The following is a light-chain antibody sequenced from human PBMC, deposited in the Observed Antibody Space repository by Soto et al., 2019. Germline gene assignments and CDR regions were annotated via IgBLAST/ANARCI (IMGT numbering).Light chain of an antibody. J-gene: IGKJ1*01. Sequence: DIQMTQSPSTLSASVVDRVTITCRASQSISSWLAWYQQKPGKAPKLLIYKASSLESGVPSTFSGSGSGTEFTLTISSLQPDDFATYYCQQYNSYSVTFGQGTKVEIK. CDR1: QSISSW. V-gene: IGKV1-5*03. CDR2: KAS. CDR3: QQYNSYSVT.